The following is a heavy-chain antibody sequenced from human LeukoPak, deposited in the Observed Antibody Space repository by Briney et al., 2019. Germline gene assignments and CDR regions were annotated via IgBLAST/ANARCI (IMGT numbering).Heavy chain of an antibody. Sequence: ASVKVSYKASGYTFTGYYMHWVRQAPGQGLEWMGWINPNSGGTNYAQKFQGRVTMTRDTSISTAYMELSRLRSDDTAVYYCARDRGISRDLFDYWGQGTLVTVSS. D-gene: IGHD6-13*01. CDR1: GYTFTGYY. J-gene: IGHJ4*02. CDR2: INPNSGGT. CDR3: ARDRGISRDLFDY. V-gene: IGHV1-2*02.